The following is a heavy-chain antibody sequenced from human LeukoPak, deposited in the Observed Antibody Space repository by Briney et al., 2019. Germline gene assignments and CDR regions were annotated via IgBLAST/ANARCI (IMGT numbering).Heavy chain of an antibody. CDR2: IYYSGST. D-gene: IGHD6-13*01. Sequence: PSETLSLTCTVSGGSISSGSYYWSWIRQPPGKGLEWIGYIYYSGSTNYNPSLKSRVTISVDTSKNQFSLKLSSVTAADTAVYYCARELTIAAADDAFDIWGQGTMVTVSS. V-gene: IGHV4-61*01. CDR1: GGSISSGSYY. J-gene: IGHJ3*02. CDR3: ARELTIAAADDAFDI.